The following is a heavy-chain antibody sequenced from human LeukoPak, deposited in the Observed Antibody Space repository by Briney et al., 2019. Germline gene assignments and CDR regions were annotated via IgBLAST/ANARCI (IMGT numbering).Heavy chain of an antibody. J-gene: IGHJ4*02. D-gene: IGHD5-18*01. Sequence: GGSLRPSCAASGFSFSGSAMHWVRQASGKGLEWVGRIRSKPNSYATAYAASVKGRSTVSRDDSKNTAYLQMNSLKTEDTAVYYCTTREDTAMVAFDYWGQGTQVILSS. CDR1: GFSFSGSA. CDR3: TTREDTAMVAFDY. CDR2: IRSKPNSYAT. V-gene: IGHV3-73*01.